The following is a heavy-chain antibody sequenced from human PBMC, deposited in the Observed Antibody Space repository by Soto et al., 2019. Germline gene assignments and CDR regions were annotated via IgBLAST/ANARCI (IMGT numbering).Heavy chain of an antibody. CDR2: ISGSGGST. V-gene: IGHV3-23*01. J-gene: IGHJ3*02. CDR3: AKPYNDYVWGSYRLLVDAFDI. Sequence: SLRLSCAASGFTFSSYAMSWVRQAPGKGLEWDSAISGSGGSTYYADSVKGRFTISRDNSKNTLYLQMNSLRAEDTAVYYCAKPYNDYVWGSYRLLVDAFDIWGQGTMVTVS. CDR1: GFTFSSYA. D-gene: IGHD3-16*02.